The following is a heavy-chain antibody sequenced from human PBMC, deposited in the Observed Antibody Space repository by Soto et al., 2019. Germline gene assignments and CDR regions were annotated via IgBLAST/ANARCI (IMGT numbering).Heavy chain of an antibody. D-gene: IGHD3-3*01. V-gene: IGHV4-4*02. CDR2: ISHSRST. CDR3: AASLFWSCHCNRTILHY. CDR1: GGMMRRSYW. Sequence: SGGMMRRSYWVVWGRQPPEKGLEWIGQISHSRSTNYNPSLTRRVTISVDKSKNHFSLKLTYVTAEEKAVYYCAASLFWSCHCNRTILHYWAQGT. J-gene: IGHJ4*02.